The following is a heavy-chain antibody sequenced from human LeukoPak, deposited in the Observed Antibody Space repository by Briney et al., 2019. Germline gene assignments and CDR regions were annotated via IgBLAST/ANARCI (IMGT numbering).Heavy chain of an antibody. V-gene: IGHV3-21*04. CDR2: ISSSSSYI. CDR3: AKAVDFWSGYIDY. Sequence: GGSLRLSCAASGFTFSSYSMNWVRQAPGKGLEWVSSISSSSSYIYYADSVKGRFTISRDNAKNSLYLQMNSLRAEDMALYYCAKAVDFWSGYIDYWGQGTLVTVSS. CDR1: GFTFSSYS. D-gene: IGHD3-3*01. J-gene: IGHJ4*02.